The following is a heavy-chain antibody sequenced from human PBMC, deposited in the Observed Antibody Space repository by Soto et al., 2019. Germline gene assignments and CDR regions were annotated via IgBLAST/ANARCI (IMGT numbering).Heavy chain of an antibody. CDR2: INPNSGGT. Sequence: GASVKVSFKASGYTFTGYYMHWVRQAPGQGLEWMGWINPNSGGTNYAQKFQGWVTMTRDTSISTAYMELSRLRSDDTAVYYCARGPSITFGGVIVFQLFDYWGQGTLVTVSS. V-gene: IGHV1-2*04. CDR1: GYTFTGYY. D-gene: IGHD3-16*02. CDR3: ARGPSITFGGVIVFQLFDY. J-gene: IGHJ4*02.